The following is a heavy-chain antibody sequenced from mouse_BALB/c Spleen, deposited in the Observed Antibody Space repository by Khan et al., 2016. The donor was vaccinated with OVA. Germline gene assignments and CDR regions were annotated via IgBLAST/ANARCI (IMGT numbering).Heavy chain of an antibody. Sequence: QIQLVQSGPELKKPGETVKISCKASGYTFTNYGMNWVKQAPGKGLKWMGWINTYTGEPTYADDFKGRFAFSLETSASTAYLQINNLKDEDTATYFGARPPYFSYVMDYWGRGTSVTVSS. CDR3: ARPPYFSYVMDY. D-gene: IGHD2-10*01. CDR2: INTYTGEP. CDR1: GYTFTNYG. V-gene: IGHV9-3-1*01. J-gene: IGHJ4*01.